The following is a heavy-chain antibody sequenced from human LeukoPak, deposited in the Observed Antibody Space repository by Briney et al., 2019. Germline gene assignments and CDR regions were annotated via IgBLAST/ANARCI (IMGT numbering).Heavy chain of an antibody. V-gene: IGHV6-1*01. CDR2: TYYRSKWYN. CDR3: ARDLGMSYYDSSGSEYYFDY. Sequence: PSQTLSLTCAISGDSVSSNSAAWNWIRQSPSRGLEWLGRTYYRSKWYNDYAVSVKSRITINPDTSKNQFSLQLNSVTPEDTAVYYCARDLGMSYYDSSGSEYYFDYWGQGTLVTVSS. D-gene: IGHD3-22*01. CDR1: GDSVSSNSAA. J-gene: IGHJ4*02.